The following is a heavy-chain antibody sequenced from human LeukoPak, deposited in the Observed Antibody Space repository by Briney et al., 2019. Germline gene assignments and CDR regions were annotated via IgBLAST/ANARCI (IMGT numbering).Heavy chain of an antibody. Sequence: ASVKVSCKASGYIFADYYVHWVRQAPGQGLEWMGWINPDRGATNYVETFQGRGTLTRDKSTDTAYMELKSLTTDDTAVYYCARESSPGSGRGGFDIWGQGTAVTVSS. CDR2: INPDRGAT. CDR1: GYIFADYY. J-gene: IGHJ3*02. V-gene: IGHV1-2*02. CDR3: ARESSPGSGRGGFDI. D-gene: IGHD1-26*01.